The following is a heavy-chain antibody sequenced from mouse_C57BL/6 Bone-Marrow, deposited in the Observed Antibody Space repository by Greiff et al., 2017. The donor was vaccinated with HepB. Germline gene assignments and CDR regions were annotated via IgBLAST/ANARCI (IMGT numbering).Heavy chain of an antibody. CDR2: IYPSDSET. Sequence: VQLQQPGAELVRPGSSVKLSCKASGYTFTSYWMDWVKQRPGQGLEWIGNIYPSDSETHYNQKFKDKATLTVDKSSSTAYMQLSSLTSEDSAVYYCARSDGSSPYYFDYWGQGTTLTVSS. CDR1: GYTFTSYW. D-gene: IGHD1-1*01. V-gene: IGHV1-61*01. J-gene: IGHJ2*01. CDR3: ARSDGSSPYYFDY.